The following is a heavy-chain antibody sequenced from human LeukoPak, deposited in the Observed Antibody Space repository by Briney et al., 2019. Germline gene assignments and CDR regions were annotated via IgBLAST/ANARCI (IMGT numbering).Heavy chain of an antibody. V-gene: IGHV3-23*01. Sequence: PGGSLRLSCAASGFTFSTYAVNWVRHAPGKGLEGVSAISSSGGTTYYAVSVKGRFSISRDNSKNTLYLQINSLRAEDTAVYYCAKDRNGWPTNFDSWGQGTLVTVSA. D-gene: IGHD6-19*01. J-gene: IGHJ4*02. CDR1: GFTFSTYA. CDR2: ISSSGGTT. CDR3: AKDRNGWPTNFDS.